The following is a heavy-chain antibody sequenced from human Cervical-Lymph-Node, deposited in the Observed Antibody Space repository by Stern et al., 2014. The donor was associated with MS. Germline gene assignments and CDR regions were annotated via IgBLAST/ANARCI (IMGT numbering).Heavy chain of an antibody. Sequence: VQLVQSGAEVRKPGESLEISCKASGYSFAHYWIGWVRPMPGKGLEWMGIIYPGDSDPRYSPSCQGQVPISADKPISTAYLHWSSLKASDTAIYYCAKREGSGWPIDYWGQGTQVTVSS. CDR1: GYSFAHYW. J-gene: IGHJ4*02. CDR3: AKREGSGWPIDY. V-gene: IGHV5-51*04. CDR2: IYPGDSDP. D-gene: IGHD6-19*01.